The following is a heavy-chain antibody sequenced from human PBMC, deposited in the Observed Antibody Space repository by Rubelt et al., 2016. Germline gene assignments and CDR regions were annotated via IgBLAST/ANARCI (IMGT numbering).Heavy chain of an antibody. CDR1: GFTFSSYA. CDR3: ARGYSGTYYSGYDAFDI. J-gene: IGHJ3*02. D-gene: IGHD1-26*01. V-gene: IGHV3-7*01. Sequence: EVQLLESGGGLVQPGGSLRLSCAASGFTFSSYAMSWVRQAPGKGLEWVANIKHDGGEKYYVDSVKGRFTISRDNAKNSLFLQMNSLRAEDTAVYYCARGYSGTYYSGYDAFDIWGQGTMVTVSS. CDR2: IKHDGGEK.